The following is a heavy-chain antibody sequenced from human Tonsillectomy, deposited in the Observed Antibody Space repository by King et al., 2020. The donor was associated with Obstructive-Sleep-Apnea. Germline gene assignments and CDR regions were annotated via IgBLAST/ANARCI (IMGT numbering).Heavy chain of an antibody. D-gene: IGHD2-2*01. J-gene: IGHJ4*02. Sequence: VQLVESGGGVVQPGRSLRLSCAASGFTFSYYNMLWVRQAPGKGLEWVAVISPDGTLKYEADSVEGRITISRDNSKSTVYLQMNSLRDEDTAVYYCARGGIVVSPAAPIMDYWGQGSLVTVSS. CDR2: ISPDGTLK. V-gene: IGHV3-30*04. CDR1: GFTFSYYN. CDR3: ARGGIVVSPAAPIMDY.